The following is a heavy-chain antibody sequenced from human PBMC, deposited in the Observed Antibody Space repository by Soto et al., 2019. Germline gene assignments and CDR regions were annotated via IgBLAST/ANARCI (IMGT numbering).Heavy chain of an antibody. D-gene: IGHD5-12*01. CDR2: IKDGGYT. CDR3: ARGQEGVVATH. V-gene: IGHV4-34*01. J-gene: IGHJ4*02. Sequence: QVQLQQWGAGLVKPSETLSLNCAVNGGSLSGCYWSWIRQPPGKGLEWIGEIKDGGYTNYSPSLKSRATISSDRSNNQFSLRLNSVTAADTGVYYCARGQEGVVATHWDQGALVTVSS. CDR1: GGSLSGCY.